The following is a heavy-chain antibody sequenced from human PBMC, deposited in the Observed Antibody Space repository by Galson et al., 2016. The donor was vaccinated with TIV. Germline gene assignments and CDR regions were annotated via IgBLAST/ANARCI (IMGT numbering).Heavy chain of an antibody. Sequence: SLRLSCAASGLTVKSNYMTWVRQTPGKGLEFVSLISSGGYTFYADAAKGRFTVSRDEAKNTVFLQMYSLRPEDTAIYYCARDRRFCGNECYLYYYYGMDVWGQGTTVTVSS. D-gene: IGHD2-21*01. CDR2: ISSGGYT. CDR3: ARDRRFCGNECYLYYYYGMDV. V-gene: IGHV3-66*02. J-gene: IGHJ6*02. CDR1: GLTVKSNY.